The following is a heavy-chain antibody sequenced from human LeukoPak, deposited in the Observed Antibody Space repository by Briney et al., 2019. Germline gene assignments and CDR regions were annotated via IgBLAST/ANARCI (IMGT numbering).Heavy chain of an antibody. CDR3: AKDFVGTGNFRGGDY. J-gene: IGHJ4*02. D-gene: IGHD1-1*01. CDR1: GFTFSSYA. Sequence: PGGSLRLSCAASGFTFSSYAMHWVRQAPGKGLEWVAVISYDGSNKYYADSVKGRFTISRDNSKNILYLQMNSLRAEDTALYYCAKDFVGTGNFRGGDYWGQGTLVTVSS. V-gene: IGHV3-30*04. CDR2: ISYDGSNK.